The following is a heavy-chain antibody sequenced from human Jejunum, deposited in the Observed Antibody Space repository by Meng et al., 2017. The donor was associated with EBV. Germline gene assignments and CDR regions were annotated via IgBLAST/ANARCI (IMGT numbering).Heavy chain of an antibody. CDR2: IYWDDDQ. Sequence: QIPLKESDPTLVKPTQTLTLTCPFSGFSLSTIGVGVSWIRQPPGKALEWLALIYWDDDQRFSPSLRSRLTITKDTSKNQVVLTMTNMDPADTGTYFCAHFYDSSGYTDSWGQGTLVTVSS. CDR1: GFSLSTIGVG. CDR3: AHFYDSSGYTDS. D-gene: IGHD3-22*01. J-gene: IGHJ5*01. V-gene: IGHV2-5*02.